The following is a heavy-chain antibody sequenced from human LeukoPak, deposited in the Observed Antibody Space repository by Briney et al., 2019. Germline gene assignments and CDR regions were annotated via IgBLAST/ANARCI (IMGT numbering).Heavy chain of an antibody. J-gene: IGHJ4*02. D-gene: IGHD3-22*01. CDR1: GFTFNNYW. V-gene: IGHV3-7*01. Sequence: GGSLRLSCAASGFTFNNYWMSWVRQAPGKGLEWVANINQDESEKYYVDSVRGRFTISRDNAKNSLYLQMNSLRAEDTAVYYCARDGQAVVVITGGYDYWGQGTLVTVSS. CDR3: ARDGQAVVVITGGYDY. CDR2: INQDESEK.